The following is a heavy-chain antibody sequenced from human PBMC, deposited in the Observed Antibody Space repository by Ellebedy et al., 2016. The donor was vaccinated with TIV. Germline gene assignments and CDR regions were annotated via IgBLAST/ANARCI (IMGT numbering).Heavy chain of an antibody. CDR2: ISSSSSYT. Sequence: GGSLRLSXAASGFTFSDYYMSWIRQAPGKGLEWVSYISSSSSYTNYADSVKGRFTISRDNAKNSLYLQMNSLRAEDTAVYYCARCSSSWYGWFDPWGQGTLVTVSS. CDR3: ARCSSSWYGWFDP. CDR1: GFTFSDYY. V-gene: IGHV3-11*06. J-gene: IGHJ5*02. D-gene: IGHD6-13*01.